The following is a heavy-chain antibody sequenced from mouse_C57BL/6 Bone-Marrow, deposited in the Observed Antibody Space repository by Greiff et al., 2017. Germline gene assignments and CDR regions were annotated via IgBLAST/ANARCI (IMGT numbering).Heavy chain of an antibody. CDR1: GYTFTDYY. V-gene: IGHV1-19*01. CDR2: INPYNGGT. J-gene: IGHJ2*01. D-gene: IGHD1-1*01. CDR3: ASFTTVVAFDY. Sequence: EVKVVESGPVLVKPGASVKMSCKASGYTFTDYYMNWVKQSHGKSLEWIGVINPYNGGTSYNQKFKGKATLTVDKSSSTAYMELNSLTSEDSAVYYCASFTTVVAFDYWGQGTTLTVSS.